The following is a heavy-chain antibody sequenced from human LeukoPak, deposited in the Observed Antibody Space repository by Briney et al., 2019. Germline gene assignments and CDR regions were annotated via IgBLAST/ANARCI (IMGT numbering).Heavy chain of an antibody. Sequence: GGSLRLSCAASGFTFSSYWMHWVRQAPGKGLVWVSRINSDGSSTSYADSVKGRFTISRDNAKNTLYLQMNSLRAEDTAVYYCGREDSEYCSSTSCPNYDYYGMDVWGERATVTVSS. CDR1: GFTFSSYW. D-gene: IGHD2-2*01. CDR2: INSDGSST. V-gene: IGHV3-74*01. CDR3: GREDSEYCSSTSCPNYDYYGMDV. J-gene: IGHJ6*01.